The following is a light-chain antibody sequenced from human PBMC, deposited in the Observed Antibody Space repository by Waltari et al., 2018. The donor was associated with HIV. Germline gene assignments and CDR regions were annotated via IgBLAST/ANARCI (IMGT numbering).Light chain of an antibody. J-gene: IGKJ2*01. CDR1: QSISSS. V-gene: IGKV3-11*01. CDR3: QQRSNRPPKYT. CDR2: DAS. Sequence: EIVLAQSPGTLSLSPGERATLSCRASQSISSSLACYQQKPGRAPRLLIYDASNRATGIPARFSGSGSGTDFTLTISSLEPEDFAVYYCQQRSNRPPKYTFGQGTKLEIK.